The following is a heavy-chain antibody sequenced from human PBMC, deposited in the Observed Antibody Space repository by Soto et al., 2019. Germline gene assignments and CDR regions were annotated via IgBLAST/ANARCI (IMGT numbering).Heavy chain of an antibody. CDR1: GYTFTSCD. CDR3: ARGSVSGYCSDGSCYHFDF. D-gene: IGHD2-15*01. CDR2: MNPNSANT. Sequence: ASVKVSCKASGYTFTSCDINWVRQATGQGLEWMGWMNPNSANTGYAQKFQDRVTMTRDTSISTAYMELSSLRSEDTAVYYCARGSVSGYCSDGSCYHFDFWGQGTLVTVSS. J-gene: IGHJ5*01. V-gene: IGHV1-8*01.